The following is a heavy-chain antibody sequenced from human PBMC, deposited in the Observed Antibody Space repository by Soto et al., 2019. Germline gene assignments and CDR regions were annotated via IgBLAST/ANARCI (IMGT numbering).Heavy chain of an antibody. D-gene: IGHD1-26*01. V-gene: IGHV3-15*01. J-gene: IGHJ6*02. CDR3: STDIGIYGLDI. Sequence: EVQLVESGGGFVQPGGSLRLSCVASRFSFTNAWMSWVRQAPGKGPEWVGRIKSKTDGGTADYAAPVKGRFTISRDDSQTTLDLHMDSLKTADTALYHCSTDIGIYGLDIWGQGTTVTVSS. CDR1: RFSFTNAW. CDR2: IKSKTDGGTA.